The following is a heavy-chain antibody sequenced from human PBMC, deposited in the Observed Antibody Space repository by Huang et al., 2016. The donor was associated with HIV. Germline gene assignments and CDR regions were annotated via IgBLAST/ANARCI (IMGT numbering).Heavy chain of an antibody. J-gene: IGHJ4*02. V-gene: IGHV4-39*01. CDR2: IQYRGTT. D-gene: IGHD3-22*01. Sequence: QLQLQESGPGLVKPSETLPLTCTVSGDSISRGNYWAWIRQPPGKGLEWIGSIQYRGTTYYNPSLKSRVTISVDTSKNQFSLKLSVGTAADTAVYYCARLLSSDYYQFDFWGQGTLVTVSS. CDR3: ARLLSSDYYQFDF. CDR1: GDSISRGNY.